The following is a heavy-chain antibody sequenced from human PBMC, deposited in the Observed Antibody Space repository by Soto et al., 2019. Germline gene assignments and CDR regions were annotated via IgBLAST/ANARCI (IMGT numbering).Heavy chain of an antibody. CDR2: IYYSGST. Sequence: SETLSLSCTVSGGSISSGGYYWSWIRQPPGKGLEWIGYIYYSGSTYYNPSLKSRVTISVDTSKNQFSLKLSSVTAADTAVYYCARGLDYATFDYWGQGTLVTVSS. CDR1: GGSISSGGYY. V-gene: IGHV4-30-4*01. CDR3: ARGLDYATFDY. J-gene: IGHJ4*02. D-gene: IGHD4-17*01.